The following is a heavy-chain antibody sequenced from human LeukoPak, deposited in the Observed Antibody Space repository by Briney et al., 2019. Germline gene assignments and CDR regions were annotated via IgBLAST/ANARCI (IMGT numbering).Heavy chain of an antibody. Sequence: AETLSLTCTVSGGSISSSSYYWGWIRQPPGKGLEWIGSIYYSGSTYYNPSLKRRVTISVDTSKNQYSLKLSSVTAADTAVYYCARLELSLLGFVRHTVTGDYWGQGTLVTVSS. J-gene: IGHJ4*02. CDR2: IYYSGST. CDR3: ARLELSLLGFVRHTVTGDY. CDR1: GGSISSSSYY. V-gene: IGHV4-39*01. D-gene: IGHD4-17*01.